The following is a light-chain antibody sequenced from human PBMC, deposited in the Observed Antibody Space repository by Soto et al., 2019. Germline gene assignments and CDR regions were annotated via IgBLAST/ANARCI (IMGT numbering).Light chain of an antibody. J-gene: IGKJ1*01. Sequence: DIQMTQSPSTLSASVGDRVTITCRASQSFNNRLAWYQQKPEKAPKLLIYKASTLESGVPSRFSGSGSGTEFTLTISSLQPDDFGTYYCQQYNSWTFGQGTKVEIK. CDR1: QSFNNR. CDR3: QQYNSWT. V-gene: IGKV1-5*03. CDR2: KAS.